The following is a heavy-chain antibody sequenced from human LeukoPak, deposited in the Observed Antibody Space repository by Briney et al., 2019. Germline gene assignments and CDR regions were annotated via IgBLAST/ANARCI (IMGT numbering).Heavy chain of an antibody. J-gene: IGHJ4*02. CDR1: GYTFTNYG. CDR2: ISDYNRNT. V-gene: IGHV1-18*01. D-gene: IGHD5-18*01. CDR3: ARGGREYKYGRELDH. Sequence: ASVKVSCKASGYTFTNYGINWARLAPGQGLEWMGWISDYNRNTYYAQKLQGRVTMTTDTFTSTAYMELRGLRSDDTAVYYCARGGREYKYGRELDHWGQGTLVTVSS.